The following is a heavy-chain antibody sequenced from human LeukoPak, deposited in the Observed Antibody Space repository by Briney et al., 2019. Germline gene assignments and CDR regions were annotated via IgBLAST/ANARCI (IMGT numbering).Heavy chain of an antibody. J-gene: IGHJ4*02. D-gene: IGHD7-27*01. Sequence: TGGSLRLSCAASGFTFSSYSMNWVRQAPGKGLEWVSSISSSSYIYYADSVKGRFTISRDNAKNSLYLQMNSLRAEDTAVYYCARPSLTWGSGPDYWGQGTLVTVSS. CDR1: GFTFSSYS. CDR2: ISSSSYI. V-gene: IGHV3-21*01. CDR3: ARPSLTWGSGPDY.